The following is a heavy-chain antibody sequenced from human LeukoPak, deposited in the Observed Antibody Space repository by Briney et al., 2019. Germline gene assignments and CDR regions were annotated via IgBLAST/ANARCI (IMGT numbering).Heavy chain of an antibody. Sequence: EGSLRLSCAASGFTFSSYAMSWVRQAPGKGLEWVSAISGSGGSTYYADSVKGRFTISRDNSKNTLYLQMNNLRAEDTAVYYCAKDRYDILTGYHDCWGQGTLVTVSS. CDR2: ISGSGGST. CDR1: GFTFSSYA. V-gene: IGHV3-23*01. J-gene: IGHJ4*02. CDR3: AKDRYDILTGYHDC. D-gene: IGHD3-9*01.